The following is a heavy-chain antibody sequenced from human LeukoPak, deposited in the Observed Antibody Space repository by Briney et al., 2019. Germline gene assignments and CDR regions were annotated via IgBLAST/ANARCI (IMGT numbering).Heavy chain of an antibody. CDR1: GFTVSGNY. Sequence: GGSLRLSCAVSGFTVSGNYMSWVRQAPGKGLEWVSLIYSGGTTYYADSVKGRFTISRDNSKNTLYPQMNSLRAEDTAVYYCARRAGGYSHPYDYWGQGILVTVSS. V-gene: IGHV3-53*01. CDR2: IYSGGTT. J-gene: IGHJ4*02. D-gene: IGHD4-23*01. CDR3: ARRAGGYSHPYDY.